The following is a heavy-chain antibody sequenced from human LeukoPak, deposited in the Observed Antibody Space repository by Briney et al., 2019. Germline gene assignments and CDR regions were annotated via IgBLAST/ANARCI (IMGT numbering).Heavy chain of an antibody. Sequence: GGSLRLSCAASGFTFSSHSMHWVRQAPGKGLEWVAVISYDGSNKYYADSVQGRFSISRDNSKNTLYLQVNSLRAEDTAVYSCARDRNTVTTSSYFDYWAQGTLVTVSS. D-gene: IGHD4-17*01. J-gene: IGHJ4*02. CDR3: ARDRNTVTTSSYFDY. CDR2: ISYDGSNK. V-gene: IGHV3-30-3*01. CDR1: GFTFSSHS.